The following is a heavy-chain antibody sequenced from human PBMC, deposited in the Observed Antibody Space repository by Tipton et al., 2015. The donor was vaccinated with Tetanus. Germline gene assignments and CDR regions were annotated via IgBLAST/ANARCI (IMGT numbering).Heavy chain of an antibody. V-gene: IGHV4-61*05. CDR2: TYYSGST. CDR3: ARGWGSSWYYFDY. CDR1: GASIGSISYY. Sequence: LRLSCTVSGASIGSISYYWSWIRQPPGKGLEWIGYTYYSGSTGYNPSLKSRVTMSVDTSKRQFSLKLNSVTAADTAVYYCARGWGSSWYYFDYWGQGILVTVSS. J-gene: IGHJ4*02. D-gene: IGHD6-13*01.